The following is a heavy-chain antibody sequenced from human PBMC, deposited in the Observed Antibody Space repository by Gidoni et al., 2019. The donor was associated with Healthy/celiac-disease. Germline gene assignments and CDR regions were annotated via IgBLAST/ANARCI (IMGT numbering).Heavy chain of an antibody. V-gene: IGHV4-59*01. Sequence: QVQLQESGPGLVKPSETLSLTCTVSGGSISSYYWSWIRQPPGKGLEWIGYIYYSGSTNYNPSLKSRVTISVDTSKNQFSLKLSSATAADTAVYYCAGGRSLDYWGQGTLVTVSS. CDR2: IYYSGST. D-gene: IGHD1-26*01. J-gene: IGHJ4*02. CDR1: GGSISSYY. CDR3: AGGRSLDY.